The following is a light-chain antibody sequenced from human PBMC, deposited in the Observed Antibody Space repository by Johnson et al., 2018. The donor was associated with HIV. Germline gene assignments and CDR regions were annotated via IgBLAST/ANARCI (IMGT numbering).Light chain of an antibody. Sequence: QPVLTQPPSVSVAPGQKVTISCSGSSSNIGNNYVSWYQQLPGTAPKLLIYDNNKRPSGIPDRFSGSKSGTSATLGITGLQTGDEADYYCGTWDSSLSASYVFGTGTKVTVL. CDR1: SSNIGNNY. J-gene: IGLJ1*01. CDR3: GTWDSSLSASYV. V-gene: IGLV1-51*01. CDR2: DNN.